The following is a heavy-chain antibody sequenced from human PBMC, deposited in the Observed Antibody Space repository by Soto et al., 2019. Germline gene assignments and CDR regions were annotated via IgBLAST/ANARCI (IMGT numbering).Heavy chain of an antibody. CDR1: GFTFSSYG. D-gene: IGHD1-7*01. J-gene: IGHJ4*02. CDR3: AKDLLQLELGYFDY. Sequence: PGGSLRLSCAASGFTFSSYGMHWVRQAPGKGLEWVADISYAGSNKYYADSVKGRFTISKDNSNNTLYLQMNSLRAEDTVVYYCAKDLLQLELGYFDYWGQGTLVTVSS. CDR2: ISYAGSNK. V-gene: IGHV3-30*18.